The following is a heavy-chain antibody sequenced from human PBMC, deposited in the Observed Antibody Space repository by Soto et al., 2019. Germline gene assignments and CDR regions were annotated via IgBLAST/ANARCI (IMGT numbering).Heavy chain of an antibody. V-gene: IGHV4-31*02. CDR3: ARSARRGDALDI. CDR1: GGSISSGGNY. J-gene: IGHJ3*02. D-gene: IGHD3-10*01. CDR2: IYNSGST. Sequence: SETLSLTXTVSGGSISSGGNYWSWIRQHPGKGLEWIGYIYNSGSTHYNPSLESRVSISPDTSKNQLFLRLTSVTAADTAVYYCARSARRGDALDIWGQGTMVTVSS.